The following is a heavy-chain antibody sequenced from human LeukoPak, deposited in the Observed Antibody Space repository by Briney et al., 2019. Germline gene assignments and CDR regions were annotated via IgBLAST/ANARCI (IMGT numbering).Heavy chain of an antibody. J-gene: IGHJ3*02. Sequence: GPSVKVSCKASGGTFSSYAISWVRQAPGQGLEWMGRIIPIFGTANYAQKFQGRVTITTDESTSTAYMELSSLRSEDTAVYYCARINGRRRPYYYDSSGYYSDAFDIWGQGTVVTVSS. CDR3: ARINGRRRPYYYDSSGYYSDAFDI. V-gene: IGHV1-69*05. D-gene: IGHD3-22*01. CDR1: GGTFSSYA. CDR2: IIPIFGTA.